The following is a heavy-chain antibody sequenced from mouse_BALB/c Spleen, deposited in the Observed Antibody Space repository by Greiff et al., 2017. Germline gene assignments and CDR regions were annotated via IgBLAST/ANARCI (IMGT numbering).Heavy chain of an antibody. Sequence: EVQLQQSGPELVKPGASVKMSCKASGYTFTSYVMHWVKQKPGQGLEWIGYINPYNDGTKYNEKFKGKATLTSDKSSSTAYMELSSLTSEDSAVYYCASGNYYGSTHAMDYWGQGTSVTVSS. CDR3: ASGNYYGSTHAMDY. V-gene: IGHV1-14*01. CDR2: INPYNDGT. J-gene: IGHJ4*01. CDR1: GYTFTSYV. D-gene: IGHD1-1*01.